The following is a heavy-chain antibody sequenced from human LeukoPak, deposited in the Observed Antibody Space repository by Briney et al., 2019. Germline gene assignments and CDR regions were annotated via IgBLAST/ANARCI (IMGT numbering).Heavy chain of an antibody. CDR1: GFTFSSYW. D-gene: IGHD3-10*01. Sequence: GGSLRLSCAAPGFTFSSYWMSWVRQAPGKGLEWVANIKQEGSENYYVDSVKGRFTISRDNAKNSLYLQMNSLRAEDTAVYYCAIPPGGYYFNWGQGTLVTVSS. CDR3: AIPPGGYYFN. J-gene: IGHJ4*02. CDR2: IKQEGSEN. V-gene: IGHV3-7*02.